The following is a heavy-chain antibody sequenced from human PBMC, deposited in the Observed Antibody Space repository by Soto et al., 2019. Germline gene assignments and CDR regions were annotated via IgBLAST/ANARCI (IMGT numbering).Heavy chain of an antibody. V-gene: IGHV1-2*02. CDR1: GYTFTGYY. CDR2: INPNSGGT. D-gene: IGHD3-10*01. Sequence: GASVKVSCKASGYTFTGYYMHWVRQAPGQGLEWMGWINPNSGGTNYAQKFQGRVTMTRDTSISTAYMELSRLRSDDTAVYYCARRKITMVRGVLAPFDYWGQGTLVTVSS. J-gene: IGHJ4*02. CDR3: ARRKITMVRGVLAPFDY.